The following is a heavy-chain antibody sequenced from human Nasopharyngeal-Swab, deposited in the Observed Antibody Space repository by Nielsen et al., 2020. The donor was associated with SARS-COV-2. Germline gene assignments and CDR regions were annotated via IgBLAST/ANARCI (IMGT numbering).Heavy chain of an antibody. Sequence: GREAPGKGRERGAVIWYDGSNKYNADTVKGRFTISRDNSKNTLYLQMNSLRAEDTAVYYCARDGGYCSGGSCYPMIDYWGQGTLVTVSS. V-gene: IGHV3-33*01. J-gene: IGHJ4*02. CDR3: ARDGGYCSGGSCYPMIDY. D-gene: IGHD2-15*01. CDR2: IWYDGSNK.